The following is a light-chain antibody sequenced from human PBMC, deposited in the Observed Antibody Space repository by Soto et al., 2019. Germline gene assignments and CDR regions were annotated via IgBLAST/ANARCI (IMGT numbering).Light chain of an antibody. CDR3: QQYGTAPRT. CDR2: DAS. CDR1: QSVRNSY. Sequence: EIVLTQSPGTLSLSPGERATLSCRASQSVRNSYLAWYQQKPGQAPRLLISDASTRATGIPDRFSGSGSGTDFTLTISRLEPEDFAVYYCQQYGTAPRTVGQGTKVDIK. J-gene: IGKJ1*01. V-gene: IGKV3-20*01.